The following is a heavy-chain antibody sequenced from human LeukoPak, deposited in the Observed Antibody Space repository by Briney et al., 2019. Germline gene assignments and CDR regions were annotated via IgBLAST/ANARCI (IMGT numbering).Heavy chain of an antibody. CDR3: ATSSGYDYLGFDY. Sequence: GGSLRLSCAASGFTVSSNYMNWVRQAPGKGVEWVSVIYTGGTTYYTDSVKGRFTISRDNSKNTLYLQMNSLRAEDTAVYYCATSSGYDYLGFDYWGQGTLVTVSS. J-gene: IGHJ4*02. CDR1: GFTVSSNY. D-gene: IGHD5-12*01. V-gene: IGHV3-53*01. CDR2: IYTGGTT.